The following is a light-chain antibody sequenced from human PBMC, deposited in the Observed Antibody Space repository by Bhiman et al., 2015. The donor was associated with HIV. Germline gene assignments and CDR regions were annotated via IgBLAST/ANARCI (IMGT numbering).Light chain of an antibody. CDR3: QAWDSTAFYV. Sequence: SYELTQPPSVSVSPGQTASITCSGDKLGDKYACWYQQKPGQSPVLVIYQDSKRPSGIPERFSGSNSGNTATLTISGTQAVDEADYYCQAWDSTAFYVFGTGT. V-gene: IGLV3-1*01. CDR2: QDS. J-gene: IGLJ1*01. CDR1: KLGDKY.